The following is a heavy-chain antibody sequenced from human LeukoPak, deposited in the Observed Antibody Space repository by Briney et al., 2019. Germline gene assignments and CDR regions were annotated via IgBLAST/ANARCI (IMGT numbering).Heavy chain of an antibody. CDR3: ARGDWWDYFDY. V-gene: IGHV3-33*01. Sequence: GGSLRLSCAASGFTFSSYGMDWVRQAPGKGLEWVAVIWYDGSNKYYADSVKGRFTISRDNSKNTLYLQMNSLRAEDTAVYYCARGDWWDYFDYWGQGTLVTVSS. D-gene: IGHD2-15*01. CDR2: IWYDGSNK. CDR1: GFTFSSYG. J-gene: IGHJ4*02.